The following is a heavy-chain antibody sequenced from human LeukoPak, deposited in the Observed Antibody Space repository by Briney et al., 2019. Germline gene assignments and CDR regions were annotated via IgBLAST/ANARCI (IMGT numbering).Heavy chain of an antibody. Sequence: NPSETLSLTCAVSGGSISSGGYSWSWIRQPPGKGLEWFGYIYPSGSTYYNPSLESRVTISVDRSKNQFSLKLSSVTAADTAVYYWARAQDTAMAAEWYFDLWGRRTLVTVSS. CDR3: ARAQDTAMAAEWYFDL. V-gene: IGHV4-30-2*01. D-gene: IGHD5-18*01. CDR1: GGSISSGGYS. J-gene: IGHJ2*01. CDR2: IYPSGST.